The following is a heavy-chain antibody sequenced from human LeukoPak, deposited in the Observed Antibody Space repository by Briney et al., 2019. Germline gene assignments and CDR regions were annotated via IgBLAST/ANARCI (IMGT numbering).Heavy chain of an antibody. CDR3: ATSGSYDFWSGYLDY. D-gene: IGHD3-3*01. V-gene: IGHV4-39*01. J-gene: IGHJ4*02. Sequence: SETLSLTCTVSGGSISSSSYYWGWIRQPPGKGLEWIGSIYYSGSTYYNPSLKSRVTISVDTSKNQFSLKLSSVTAADTAVYYCATSGSYDFWSGYLDYWGQGTLVTVSS. CDR1: GGSISSSSYY. CDR2: IYYSGST.